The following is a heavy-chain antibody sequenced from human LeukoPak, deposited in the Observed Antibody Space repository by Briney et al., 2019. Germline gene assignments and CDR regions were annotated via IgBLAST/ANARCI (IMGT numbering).Heavy chain of an antibody. V-gene: IGHV4-39*01. CDR3: ARQEIVVVPAITISAFDI. J-gene: IGHJ3*02. D-gene: IGHD2-2*01. Sequence: SETLSLTCTVSGGSISSTSYYWGWVRQPPGKGLEWIGSIYYSGSTYYNPSLKSRVIISVDTSKNQFSLKLSSVTAADTAVYYCARQEIVVVPAITISAFDISGQGTMVTVSS. CDR1: GGSISSTSYY. CDR2: IYYSGST.